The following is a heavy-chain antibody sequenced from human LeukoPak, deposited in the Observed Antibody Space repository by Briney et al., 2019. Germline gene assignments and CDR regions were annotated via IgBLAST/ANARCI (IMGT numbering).Heavy chain of an antibody. CDR2: INPSGGST. Sequence: ASVKVSCKASGYTFTSYYMHWVRPAPGQGLEWMGIINPSGGSTSYAQKFQGRVTMTRDMSTSTVYMELSSLRSEDTAVYYCARPNTPNTYCSGGSCYPAHYYYYYMDVWGKGTTVTVSS. J-gene: IGHJ6*03. CDR3: ARPNTPNTYCSGGSCYPAHYYYYYMDV. V-gene: IGHV1-46*01. D-gene: IGHD2-15*01. CDR1: GYTFTSYY.